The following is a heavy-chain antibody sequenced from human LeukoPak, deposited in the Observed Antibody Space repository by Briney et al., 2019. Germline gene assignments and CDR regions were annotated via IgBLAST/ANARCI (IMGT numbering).Heavy chain of an antibody. Sequence: ASVKVSCKASGYTFTGYYMHWVRQAPGQGLEWMGWISAYNGNTNYAQKLQGRVTMTTDTSTSTAYMELRSLRSDDTAVYYCARDDTHSDTSGSFYDAFDIWGQGTMVTVSS. D-gene: IGHD3-22*01. CDR3: ARDDTHSDTSGSFYDAFDI. V-gene: IGHV1-18*04. J-gene: IGHJ3*02. CDR2: ISAYNGNT. CDR1: GYTFTGYY.